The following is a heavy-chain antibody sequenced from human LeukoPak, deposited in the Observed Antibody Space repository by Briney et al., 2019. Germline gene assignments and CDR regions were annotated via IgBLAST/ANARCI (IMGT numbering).Heavy chain of an antibody. CDR3: ARPLTGDRLAERGFDY. J-gene: IGHJ4*02. Sequence: GGSLRLSCAASGFTFSSYSMNWVRQAPWKGLEWVSSISSSSSYIYYADSVKGRFTISRDNAKNSLYLQMNSLRAEDTAVYYCARPLTGDRLAERGFDYWGQGTLVTVSS. CDR2: ISSSSSYI. CDR1: GFTFSSYS. V-gene: IGHV3-21*01. D-gene: IGHD7-27*01.